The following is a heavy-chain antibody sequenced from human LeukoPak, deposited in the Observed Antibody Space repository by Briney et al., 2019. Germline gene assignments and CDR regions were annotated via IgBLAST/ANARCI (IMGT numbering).Heavy chain of an antibody. CDR3: ARDKGDILTGYYTDY. CDR2: INPNSGGT. J-gene: IGHJ4*02. V-gene: IGHV1-2*06. D-gene: IGHD3-9*01. CDR1: GYTFTGYY. Sequence: AASVKVSCKASGYTFTGYYMHWVRQAPGQGLEWMGRINPNSGGTNYAQKFQGRVTMTRDTSISTAYMELSRLRSDDTAVYYCARDKGDILTGYYTDYWGQGTLVTVSS.